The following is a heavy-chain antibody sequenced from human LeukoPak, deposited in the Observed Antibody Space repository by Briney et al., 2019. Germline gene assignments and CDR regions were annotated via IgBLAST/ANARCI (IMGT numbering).Heavy chain of an antibody. CDR2: IYYSGRT. V-gene: IGHV4-39*01. CDR1: GGSISSSSYY. J-gene: IGHJ6*03. D-gene: IGHD3-3*01. CDR3: AATGITIFGVVMDDYYYYMDV. Sequence: PSETLSLTCTVSGGSISSSSYYWGWIRQPPGKGLEWIGSIYYSGRTYYNPSLKSRVTISVDTSKNQFSLKLSSVTAADTAVYYCAATGITIFGVVMDDYYYYMDVWGKGTTVTVSS.